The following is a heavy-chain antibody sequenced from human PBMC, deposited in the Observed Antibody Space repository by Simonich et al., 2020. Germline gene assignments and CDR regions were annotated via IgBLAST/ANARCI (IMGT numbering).Heavy chain of an antibody. J-gene: IGHJ4*02. Sequence: EVQLLESGGGLVQPGGSLRLSCAASGFTFSSYAMSWVRQAPGKGRGGGSAISGSGGSTYYADSVKGRFTISRDNSKNTLYLQMNSLRAEDTAVYYCATYYFDYWGQGTLVTVSS. V-gene: IGHV3-23*01. CDR2: ISGSGGST. CDR3: ATYYFDY. CDR1: GFTFSSYA.